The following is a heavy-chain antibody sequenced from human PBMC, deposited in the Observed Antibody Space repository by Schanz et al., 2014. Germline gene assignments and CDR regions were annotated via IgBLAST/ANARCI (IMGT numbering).Heavy chain of an antibody. Sequence: QVQLQQWGAGLLKPSETLSLSCAVYSGSFSGYYWTWIRQPPGKGLEWIGEIHHSGSTNYNPSLKMRVTISMDPSKTHFSLKLTSVPAADTAVYYCARGEWSTSQFDYWGHGTLVTVSS. D-gene: IGHD2-2*01. CDR2: IHHSGST. CDR1: SGSFSGYY. CDR3: ARGEWSTSQFDY. J-gene: IGHJ4*01. V-gene: IGHV4-34*01.